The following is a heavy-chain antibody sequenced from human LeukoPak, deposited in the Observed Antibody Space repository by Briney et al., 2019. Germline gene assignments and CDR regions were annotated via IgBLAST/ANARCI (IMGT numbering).Heavy chain of an antibody. V-gene: IGHV3-11*01. CDR3: ASPGSYSPFDY. D-gene: IGHD1-26*01. CDR1: GFTFSDYY. J-gene: IGHJ4*02. CDR2: ISSSGSTI. Sequence: PGGSLRLSCAAPGFTFSDYYMSWIRKPPGKGRGWVSYISSSGSTIYYADSVKGRFTISRDNAKNSLYLQMNSLRAEDTAVYYCASPGSYSPFDYWGQGTLVTVSS.